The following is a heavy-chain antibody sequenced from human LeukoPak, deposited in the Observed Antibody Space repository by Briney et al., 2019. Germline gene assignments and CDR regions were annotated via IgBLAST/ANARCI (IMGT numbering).Heavy chain of an antibody. CDR3: VRRGGRFDT. CDR1: GGSISSYY. Sequence: SETLSLTCTVSGGSISSYYWSWIRQPPGKGLEWIGYIYSSGSTNYNPSLKSRVTIGVDTSRNQFSLKLSSVTAADTAVYYCVRRGGRFDTWGQGTLVTVSS. V-gene: IGHV4-4*09. J-gene: IGHJ5*02. CDR2: IYSSGST.